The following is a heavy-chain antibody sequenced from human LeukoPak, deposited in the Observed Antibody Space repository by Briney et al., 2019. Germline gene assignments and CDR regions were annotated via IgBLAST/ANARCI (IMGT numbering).Heavy chain of an antibody. Sequence: GGSLRLSCASSGFTFSFYAKSWFRQAPGKGLEWVSAMSDSGGRTDYADSVRGRFTISRDNSKNALFLQMNSLRAEDTAVYYCAKGGRYFDWYPFDYWGQGTLVTVSS. CDR3: AKGGRYFDWYPFDY. CDR1: GFTFSFYA. J-gene: IGHJ4*02. D-gene: IGHD3-9*01. V-gene: IGHV3-23*01. CDR2: MSDSGGRT.